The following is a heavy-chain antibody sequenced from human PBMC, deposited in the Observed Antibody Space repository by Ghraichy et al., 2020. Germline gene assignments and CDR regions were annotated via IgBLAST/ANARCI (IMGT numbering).Heavy chain of an antibody. Sequence: GGSLRLSCAASGFTFSSYAMSWVRQAPGKGLEWVSAILSSGGSTYYADSVKGRFTISRDNSRNTLYLQMDSLRAEDTAIYYCAKMVTGYPNWFDPWGQGTLVTVSS. CDR2: ILSSGGST. V-gene: IGHV3-23*01. CDR3: AKMVTGYPNWFDP. D-gene: IGHD3-9*01. CDR1: GFTFSSYA. J-gene: IGHJ5*02.